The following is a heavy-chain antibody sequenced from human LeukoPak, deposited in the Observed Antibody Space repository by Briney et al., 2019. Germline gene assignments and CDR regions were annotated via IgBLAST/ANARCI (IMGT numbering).Heavy chain of an antibody. D-gene: IGHD3-10*01. CDR1: GFTFRNYA. J-gene: IGHJ5*02. V-gene: IGHV3-64D*09. CDR3: VKDGADFGENGWFDP. CDR2: ISSNGGST. Sequence: GGSLRLSCSASGFTFRNYAMHGVRQAREKGLEYVSVISSNGGSTYFADSVKGRFTISRDNSKNTVYLQMSSLRAEDTAVYYCVKDGADFGENGWFDPWGQGTLVTVSS.